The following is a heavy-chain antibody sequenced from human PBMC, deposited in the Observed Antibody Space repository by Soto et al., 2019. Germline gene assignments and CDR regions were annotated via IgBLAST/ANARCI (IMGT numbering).Heavy chain of an antibody. J-gene: IGHJ6*02. D-gene: IGHD3-10*01. CDR2: INPNSGGT. Sequence: QVQLVQSGAEVQKPGASVKVSCKASGYTFTGYYMHWVRQDPGQGLEWMGWINPNSGGTNYAQKFQGRFTITRYTSISTANMELSRLSSDDTAAYYSARNYRFYRGVGEHYYGMDVWGQGTTVTVTS. CDR1: GYTFTGYY. CDR3: ARNYRFYRGVGEHYYGMDV. V-gene: IGHV1-2*02.